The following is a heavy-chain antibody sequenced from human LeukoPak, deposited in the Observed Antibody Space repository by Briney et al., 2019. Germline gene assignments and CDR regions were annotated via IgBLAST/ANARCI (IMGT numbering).Heavy chain of an antibody. CDR3: ARASNGGNSWGGYYYYMDV. CDR2: INPNSGGT. D-gene: IGHD4-23*01. J-gene: IGHJ6*03. Sequence: GASVRVSCKASGYTFTGYYMHWVRQAPGQGLEWMGWINPNSGGTNYAQKFQGRVTMTRDTSISTAYMELSRLRSDDTAVYYCARASNGGNSWGGYYYYMDVWGKGTTVTISS. V-gene: IGHV1-2*02. CDR1: GYTFTGYY.